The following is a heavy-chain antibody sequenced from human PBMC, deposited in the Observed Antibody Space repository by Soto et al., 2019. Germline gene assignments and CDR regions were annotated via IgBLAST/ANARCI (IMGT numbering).Heavy chain of an antibody. CDR1: GFTFNTYS. D-gene: IGHD4-17*01. V-gene: IGHV3-33*01. J-gene: IGHJ4*02. Sequence: GGSLRLSCESSGFTFNTYSMHWFRQPPGKGREWLAAIWYDGTQKYYAHSVKGRFIISRDNSKKTLYLEMNSLRAEDTAVYYCARAGGTTVTGLWHFDSWGQGTLVTVSS. CDR2: IWYDGTQK. CDR3: ARAGGTTVTGLWHFDS.